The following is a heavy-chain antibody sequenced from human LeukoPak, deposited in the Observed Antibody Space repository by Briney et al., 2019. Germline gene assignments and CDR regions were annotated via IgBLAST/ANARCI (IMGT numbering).Heavy chain of an antibody. J-gene: IGHJ6*03. CDR3: ARGPETPYYYDSTDYYYYYMDV. CDR1: GYTFTSCD. Sequence: GASVKVSCKASGYTFTSCDINWVRQATGQGLEWMGWMNPNSGNTGYAQKFQGRVTMTRNTSRSTAYMELSSLRSEDTAVYYCARGPETPYYYDSTDYYYYYMDVWGKGTTVTVSS. V-gene: IGHV1-8*01. D-gene: IGHD3-22*01. CDR2: MNPNSGNT.